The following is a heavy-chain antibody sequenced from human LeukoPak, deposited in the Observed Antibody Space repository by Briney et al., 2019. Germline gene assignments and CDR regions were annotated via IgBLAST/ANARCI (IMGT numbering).Heavy chain of an antibody. CDR3: AKSPITYYDFWSGNNWFDP. D-gene: IGHD3-3*01. CDR2: IRYDGSNK. V-gene: IGHV3-30*02. J-gene: IGHJ5*02. CDR1: GFTFSSYG. Sequence: GGSLRLSCAASGFTFSSYGMHWVRQAPGKGLEWVAFIRYDGSNKYYADSVKGRFTISRDNSKNTLYLQMNSLRAEDTAVYYCAKSPITYYDFWSGNNWFDPWGQGTLVTVSS.